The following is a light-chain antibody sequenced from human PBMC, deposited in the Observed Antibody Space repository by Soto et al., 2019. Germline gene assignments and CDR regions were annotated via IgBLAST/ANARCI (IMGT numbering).Light chain of an antibody. Sequence: EIVMTQSPATLSVSPGERATLSCRARQSVSSNLAWYQQKPGQAPRLLIYGASTRATGIPDRFSGSGSGTEFTLTISSLQSEDFAVYYCQQYNNWPYTFGQGTKLEIK. V-gene: IGKV3-15*01. CDR1: QSVSSN. CDR2: GAS. CDR3: QQYNNWPYT. J-gene: IGKJ2*01.